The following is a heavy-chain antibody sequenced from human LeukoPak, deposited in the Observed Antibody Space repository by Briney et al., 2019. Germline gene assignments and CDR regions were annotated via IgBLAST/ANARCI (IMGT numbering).Heavy chain of an antibody. Sequence: APGKLCCKPAGYTFTSYGISWGRESPGQGLGWMGGISAYNGNTNYAEKLQGRVTMTTDTSTSTAYMELRSLRSDDTAVYYCATGSPAPYDYDCSGSVADYWGQGTLVTVSS. CDR1: GYTFTSYG. CDR2: ISAYNGNT. J-gene: IGHJ4*02. CDR3: ATGSPAPYDYDCSGSVADY. V-gene: IGHV1-18*01. D-gene: IGHD3-22*01.